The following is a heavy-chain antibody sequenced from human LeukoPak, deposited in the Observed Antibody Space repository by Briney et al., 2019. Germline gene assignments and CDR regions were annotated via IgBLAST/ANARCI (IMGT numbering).Heavy chain of an antibody. CDR2: IYYSGST. Sequence: PSETLSLTYSVSSASISFHYWSSIRQPPGEGLGWLGFIYYSGSTRYNPSLRGRVNMSADTSKNHFSLKLTSLTAADTAVYYCARLLNNDRSGDPDTFDIWGQGAIGTVSS. CDR3: ARLLNNDRSGDPDTFDI. D-gene: IGHD3-22*01. J-gene: IGHJ3*02. V-gene: IGHV4-59*11. CDR1: SASISFHY.